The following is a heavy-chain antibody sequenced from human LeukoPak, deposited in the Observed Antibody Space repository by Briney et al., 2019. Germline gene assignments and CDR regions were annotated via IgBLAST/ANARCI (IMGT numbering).Heavy chain of an antibody. CDR3: ARGVQLERRVADFDY. CDR1: GYTFTGYY. V-gene: IGHV1-18*04. CDR2: ISAYNGNT. J-gene: IGHJ4*02. Sequence: ASVKVSCKTSGYTFTGYYMHWVRQAPGQGLEWMGWISAYNGNTNYAQKLQGRVTMTTDTSTSTAYVELRSLRSDDTAVYYCARGVQLERRVADFDYWGQGTLVTVSS. D-gene: IGHD1-1*01.